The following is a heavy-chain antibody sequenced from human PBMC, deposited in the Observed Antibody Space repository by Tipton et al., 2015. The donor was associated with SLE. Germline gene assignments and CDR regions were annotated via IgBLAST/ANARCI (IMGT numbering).Heavy chain of an antibody. Sequence: TLSLTCVVSGGSISSDTYQWGWIRQPPGKGLEWIGTIYSSGSTYHNPPLKSRVTLSIDTSKNQFSLKLSSVTAADTAVYYCARLGDYDFWSGFDFDSWGQGTLVTVSS. J-gene: IGHJ4*02. V-gene: IGHV4-39*07. CDR2: IYSSGST. D-gene: IGHD3-3*01. CDR1: GGSISSDTYQ. CDR3: ARLGDYDFWSGFDFDS.